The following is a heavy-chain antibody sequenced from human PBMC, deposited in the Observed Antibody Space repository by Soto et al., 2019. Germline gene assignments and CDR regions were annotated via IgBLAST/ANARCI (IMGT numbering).Heavy chain of an antibody. CDR3: ARVPSP. J-gene: IGHJ5*02. CDR1: GGSISPYY. CDR2: IYHSGST. V-gene: IGHV4-30-2*01. Sequence: SCTVSGGSISPYYWNWIRQPPGKGLEWIGYIYHSGSTYYNPSLKSRVTISVDRSKNQFSLKLSSVTAADTAVYYCARVPSPWGQGTLVTVSS.